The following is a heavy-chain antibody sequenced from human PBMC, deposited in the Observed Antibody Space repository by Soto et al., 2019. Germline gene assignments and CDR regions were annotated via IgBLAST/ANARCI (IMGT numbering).Heavy chain of an antibody. Sequence: SENLYLTCAVYGGSLSDYYWSWIRQAPGKKLEWIGDINHSGSTSYNPFLKGRLTMSVDSSKSQFSLKVNSVTAADTAVYYCARMGSGTFYSHDPYNIWCRGTKVT. V-gene: IGHV4-34*01. J-gene: IGHJ3*02. CDR3: ARMGSGTFYSHDPYNI. CDR1: GGSLSDYY. CDR2: INHSGST. D-gene: IGHD6-19*01.